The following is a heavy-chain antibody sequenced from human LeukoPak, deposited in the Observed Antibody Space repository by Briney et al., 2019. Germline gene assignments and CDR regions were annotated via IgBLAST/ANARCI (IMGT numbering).Heavy chain of an antibody. D-gene: IGHD3-22*01. J-gene: IGHJ4*02. Sequence: GGSLRLSCAASGFTFSSYAMSWVRQAPGKGLEWVSAISGSGGSTYYADSVKGRFTVSRDNSKNTLYLQMNSLRAEDTAVYYCARAPEITMIVVVITEYYFDYWGQGTLVTVSS. CDR1: GFTFSSYA. CDR2: ISGSGGST. V-gene: IGHV3-23*01. CDR3: ARAPEITMIVVVITEYYFDY.